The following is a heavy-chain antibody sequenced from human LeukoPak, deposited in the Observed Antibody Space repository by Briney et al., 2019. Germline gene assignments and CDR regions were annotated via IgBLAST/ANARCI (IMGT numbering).Heavy chain of an antibody. V-gene: IGHV3-30*03. CDR1: GFTFSRHG. D-gene: IGHD3-3*01. Sequence: GRSLRLSCAPSGFTFSRHGMHWVRQAPGKGLEWVAIISNDGSRKYYAHSVEGRFTTSRDNSKNTLYLQMNSLRAEDTAVYYCASPKEGGDYDFWSGYPIYFDYWSQGTLVTVSS. J-gene: IGHJ4*02. CDR2: ISNDGSRK. CDR3: ASPKEGGDYDFWSGYPIYFDY.